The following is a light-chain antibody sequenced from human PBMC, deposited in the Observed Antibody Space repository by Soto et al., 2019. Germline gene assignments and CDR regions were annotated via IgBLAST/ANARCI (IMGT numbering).Light chain of an antibody. J-gene: IGLJ1*01. CDR3: HSYDSSLSASV. CDR2: GTT. Sequence: QSVLTQTPSVSGAPGQRVTISCTGRSSNIGAGYDVHWYQHLPGTAPKLLIYGTTNRPSGVPDRFSGSKSGISASLAITGLQAEDEADYYCHSYDSSLSASVLGAGTKVTVL. CDR1: SSNIGAGYD. V-gene: IGLV1-40*01.